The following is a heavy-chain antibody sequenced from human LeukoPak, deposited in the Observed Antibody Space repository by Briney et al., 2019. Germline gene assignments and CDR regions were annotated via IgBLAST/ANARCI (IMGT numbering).Heavy chain of an antibody. Sequence: GGSLRLSCAASGFTFSSYAMHWVRQAPGKGLEWVAVISYDGSNKYYADSVKGRFTISRDNSKNTLYLQMNSLRAEDTAVYYCARDRHIVVVVAATGNWFDPWGQGTLVTVSS. V-gene: IGHV3-30*04. CDR3: ARDRHIVVVVAATGNWFDP. CDR1: GFTFSSYA. CDR2: ISYDGSNK. J-gene: IGHJ5*02. D-gene: IGHD2-15*01.